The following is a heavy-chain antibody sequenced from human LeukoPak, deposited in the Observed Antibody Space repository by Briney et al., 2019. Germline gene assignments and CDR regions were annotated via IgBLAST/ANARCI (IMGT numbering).Heavy chain of an antibody. CDR2: IYYSGST. Sequence: SQTLSLTCAVSGGSISGGAYSWSWIRQPPGKGLEWIGYIYYSGSTYYNPSLKSRVTISIDTSKNQFSLKLSSVTAADTAVYYCARVLRYFDWRTGGNWFDPWGQGTLVTVSS. D-gene: IGHD3-9*01. V-gene: IGHV4-30-4*07. J-gene: IGHJ5*02. CDR1: GGSISGGAYS. CDR3: ARVLRYFDWRTGGNWFDP.